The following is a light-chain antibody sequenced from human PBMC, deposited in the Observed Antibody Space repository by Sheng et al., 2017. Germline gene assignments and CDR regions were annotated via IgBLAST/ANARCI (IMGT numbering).Light chain of an antibody. CDR2: AAS. Sequence: DIQVTQSPSFLSPSVGDRVTITCRVSQGISTYLAWYQQKPGKTPKFLIFAASTLRSGVPSRFSGSGSGTEFTLTISSLQPEDFATYYCQQLYNYPITFGQGTRLEIK. CDR1: QGISTY. CDR3: QQLYNYPIT. V-gene: IGKV1-9*01. J-gene: IGKJ5*01.